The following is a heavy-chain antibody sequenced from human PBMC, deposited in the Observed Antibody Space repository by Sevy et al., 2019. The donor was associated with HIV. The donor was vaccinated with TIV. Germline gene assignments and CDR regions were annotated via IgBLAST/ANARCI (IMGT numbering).Heavy chain of an antibody. CDR3: AREGGVATTGDNDAFDI. Sequence: ASVKVSCKASGDTFSTYGLSWVRQAPGQGLEWMGGIIPIFGTPNYAQKFQGRVTITADESGGTAYMELSSLGSEDTALYYCAREGGVATTGDNDAFDIWGHGTLVTVSS. J-gene: IGHJ3*02. CDR1: GDTFSTYG. D-gene: IGHD7-27*01. V-gene: IGHV1-69*13. CDR2: IIPIFGTP.